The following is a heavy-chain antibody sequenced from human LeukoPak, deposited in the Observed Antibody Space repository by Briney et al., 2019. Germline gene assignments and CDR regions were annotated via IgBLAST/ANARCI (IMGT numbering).Heavy chain of an antibody. Sequence: GGSLRLSCAASGFTFSSYAMTWVRQAPGKGLEWVSVISGSGTNTDYADSVKGRFTISRDNSKNTLFLQMNSLKADDTAVYYCAKDSDPSYYYDSSGYQSFDYWGQGTLVTVSS. V-gene: IGHV3-23*01. CDR2: ISGSGTNT. CDR1: GFTFSSYA. CDR3: AKDSDPSYYYDSSGYQSFDY. J-gene: IGHJ4*02. D-gene: IGHD3-22*01.